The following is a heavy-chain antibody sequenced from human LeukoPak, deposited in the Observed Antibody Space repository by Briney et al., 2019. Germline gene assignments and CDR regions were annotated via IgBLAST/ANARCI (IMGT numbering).Heavy chain of an antibody. CDR3: ARDQYYDSSGYLTDAFDM. CDR2: IYYGGTT. J-gene: IGHJ3*02. Sequence: SETLSLTCTVSGVSISSGGYYWSWIRQHPGKGLEWIGYIYYGGTTYCNPSLKSRVTISVDTSKNQFSLKLISVTAADTAFYYCARDQYYDSSGYLTDAFDMWGQGRMVTVSS. D-gene: IGHD3-22*01. CDR1: GVSISSGGYY. V-gene: IGHV4-31*03.